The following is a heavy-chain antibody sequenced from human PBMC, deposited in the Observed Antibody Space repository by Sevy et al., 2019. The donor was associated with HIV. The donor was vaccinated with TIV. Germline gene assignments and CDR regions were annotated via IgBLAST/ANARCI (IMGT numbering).Heavy chain of an antibody. CDR2: IRGKAFGGTT. V-gene: IGHV3-49*03. D-gene: IGHD2-15*01. CDR1: GFSFGEYA. CDR3: SREAGVVVVVAANQFDY. J-gene: IGHJ4*02. Sequence: GGSLRLSCSASGFSFGEYAMSWFRQAPGKGLEWVAFIRGKAFGGTTEYAASVKARFTISRDDSKSIAYLQMISLKTEDTAVYYCSREAGVVVVVAANQFDYWGQGTLVTVSS.